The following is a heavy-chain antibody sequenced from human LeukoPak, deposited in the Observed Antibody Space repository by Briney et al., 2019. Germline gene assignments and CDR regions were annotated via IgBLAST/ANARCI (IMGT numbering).Heavy chain of an antibody. V-gene: IGHV3-23*01. CDR3: AKGSYYDSSGSFYFDY. J-gene: IGHJ4*02. D-gene: IGHD3-22*01. CDR1: GFTFSSYS. Sequence: GSLRLSCAASGFTFSSYSMNWVRQAPGKGLEWVSAISATGRSTYYADSVKGRFTISRDNSKNTLYLQMNSLRAEDTAVYYCAKGSYYDSSGSFYFDYWGQGTLVTVSS. CDR2: ISATGRST.